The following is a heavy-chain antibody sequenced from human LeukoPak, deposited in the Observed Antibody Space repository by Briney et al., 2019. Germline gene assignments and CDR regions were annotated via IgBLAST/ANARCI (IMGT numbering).Heavy chain of an antibody. CDR2: MNPNSGNT. Sequence: ASVKVSCNASGYTFTSYDTNWVRQATGQGLEWMGCMNPNSGNTGYAQKFQGRVTMTRNTSISTAYMELSSLRSEDTAVYYCARAGPSYYYDSSGNWFDPWGQGTLVTVSS. D-gene: IGHD3-22*01. J-gene: IGHJ5*02. CDR3: ARAGPSYYYDSSGNWFDP. V-gene: IGHV1-8*01. CDR1: GYTFTSYD.